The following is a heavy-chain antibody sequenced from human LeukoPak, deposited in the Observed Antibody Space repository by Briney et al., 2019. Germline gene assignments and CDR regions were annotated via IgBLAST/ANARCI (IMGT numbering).Heavy chain of an antibody. D-gene: IGHD3-22*01. V-gene: IGHV4-4*07. CDR2: LYPGVST. Sequence: SETLCLTCTVSGGPIYSYYWSWIRQTAGKGLEWIGRLYPGVSTNYNPSLKSRVTMSVDTSKNQFALKLSAVTAADTAVYYCARLKFYDSTGYSPGHYMDVWGKGTTVTVSS. CDR1: GGPIYSYY. J-gene: IGHJ6*03. CDR3: ARLKFYDSTGYSPGHYMDV.